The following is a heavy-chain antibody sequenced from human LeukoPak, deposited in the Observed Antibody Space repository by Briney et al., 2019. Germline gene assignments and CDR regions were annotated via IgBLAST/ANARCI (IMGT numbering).Heavy chain of an antibody. Sequence: ASVKVSCKASGYTFTSYYMQWVRQAPGQGLEWMGIINPSSGSTTYAQKFQGRVTMTEDTSTDTAYMELSSLRSEDTAVYYCATSSRGIVGAKELDYWGQGTLVTVSS. CDR2: INPSSGST. CDR3: ATSSRGIVGAKELDY. J-gene: IGHJ4*02. D-gene: IGHD1-26*01. V-gene: IGHV1-46*01. CDR1: GYTFTSYY.